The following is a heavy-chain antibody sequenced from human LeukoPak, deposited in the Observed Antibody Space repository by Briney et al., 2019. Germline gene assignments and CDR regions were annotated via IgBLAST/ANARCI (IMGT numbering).Heavy chain of an antibody. CDR3: AKGSYYDSSGSFYFDY. CDR2: ISGSGDNT. V-gene: IGHV3-23*01. J-gene: IGHJ4*02. CDR1: GFTFSSFA. Sequence: GGSLRLSCAASGFTFSSFAMSWVRQAPGKGLEWVSGISGSGDNTYYADSVKGRFTISRDNSKNTLYVQVNSLGTEDTAAYYCAKGSYYDSSGSFYFDYWGQGTLVTVSS. D-gene: IGHD3-22*01.